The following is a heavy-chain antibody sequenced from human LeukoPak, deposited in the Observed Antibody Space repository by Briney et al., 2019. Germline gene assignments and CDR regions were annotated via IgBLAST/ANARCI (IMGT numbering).Heavy chain of an antibody. Sequence: ASVKVSCKASGYTFTSYGISWVRQAPGQGLEWMGWINPNSGETKYAQKFQGRVTMTRDTSISTAYMELSRLRSDETAVYYCGTLLSNAAFDYWGQGTLVTVSS. J-gene: IGHJ4*02. CDR3: GTLLSNAAFDY. V-gene: IGHV1-2*02. CDR2: INPNSGET. D-gene: IGHD6-25*01. CDR1: GYTFTSYG.